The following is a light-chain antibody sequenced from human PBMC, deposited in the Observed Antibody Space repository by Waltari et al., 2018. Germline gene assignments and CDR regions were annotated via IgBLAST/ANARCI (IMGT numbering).Light chain of an antibody. V-gene: IGKV3-11*01. J-gene: IGKJ4*01. CDR2: DTS. Sequence: EIVFTQSPATLSLSPGERATLSCRASQSVNWYLAWYQQRPGQAPRLRIFDTSNRATGIPARFSGSGSETDFTLTISSLEPDDSAVYYCQQRRNWPLTFGGGTKVEIK. CDR1: QSVNWY. CDR3: QQRRNWPLT.